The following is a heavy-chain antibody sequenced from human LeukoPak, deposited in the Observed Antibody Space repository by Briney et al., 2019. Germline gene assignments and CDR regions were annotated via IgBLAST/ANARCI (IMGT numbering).Heavy chain of an antibody. CDR2: ISYDGSNK. J-gene: IGHJ4*02. Sequence: GGSLRLSCAASGFTFSSYAMHWVRQAPGKGLEWVAVISYDGSNKYYADSVKGRFTISRDNSKNTLYLQMNSLRAEDTAVYYCAKTQYSSGWYGFDYWGQGTLVTVSS. CDR1: GFTFSSYA. D-gene: IGHD6-19*01. CDR3: AKTQYSSGWYGFDY. V-gene: IGHV3-30*18.